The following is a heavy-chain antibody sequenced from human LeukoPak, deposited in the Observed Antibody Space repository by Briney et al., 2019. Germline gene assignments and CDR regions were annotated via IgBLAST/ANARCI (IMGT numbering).Heavy chain of an antibody. J-gene: IGHJ4*02. CDR1: GGSISSSSYY. Sequence: SETLSLTYTVSGGSISSSSYYWGWIRQPPGKGLEWIGSIYYSGSTYYNPSLKSRVTISVDTSKNQFSLKLSSVTAADTAVYYCARHGIAAAGRKVPYYFDYWGQGTLVTVSS. D-gene: IGHD6-13*01. CDR2: IYYSGST. V-gene: IGHV4-39*01. CDR3: ARHGIAAAGRKVPYYFDY.